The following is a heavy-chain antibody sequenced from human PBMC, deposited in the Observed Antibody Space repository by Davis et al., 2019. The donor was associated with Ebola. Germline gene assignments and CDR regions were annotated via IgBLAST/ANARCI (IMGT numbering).Heavy chain of an antibody. D-gene: IGHD6-6*01. Sequence: ASVKVSCKASGYTFTSYDINWVRQATGQGLEWMGWMNPNSGNTGYAQKFQGRVTITRNTSISTAYMELSSLRSEDTAVYYCARAPKYSRYFDYWGQGTLVTVSS. J-gene: IGHJ4*02. CDR3: ARAPKYSRYFDY. V-gene: IGHV1-8*03. CDR1: GYTFTSYD. CDR2: MNPNSGNT.